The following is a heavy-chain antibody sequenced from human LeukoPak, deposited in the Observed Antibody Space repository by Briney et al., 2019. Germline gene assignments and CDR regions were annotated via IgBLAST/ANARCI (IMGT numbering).Heavy chain of an antibody. CDR1: GGSISSYY. J-gene: IGHJ5*02. D-gene: IGHD1-26*01. V-gene: IGHV4-4*07. CDR2: IYTSGST. CDR3: ARAGIVGATSWFDP. Sequence: SETLSLTCTVSGGSISSYYWSWIRQPAGKGLEWIGRIYTSGSTNYNPSPKSRVTMSVDTSKNQFSLKLSSVTAADTAVYYCARAGIVGATSWFDPWGQGTLVTVSS.